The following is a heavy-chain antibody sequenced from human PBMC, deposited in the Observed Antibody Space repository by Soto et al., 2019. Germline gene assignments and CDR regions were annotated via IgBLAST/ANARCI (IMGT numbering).Heavy chain of an antibody. CDR2: IIPIFGTA. Sequence: ASVKVSCKASGGTFSSYAISWVRQAPGQGLEWMGGIIPIFGTANYAQKFQGRVTITADESTSTAYMELSSLRSEDTAVYYCAREPFGHRGYSYGYGADYYYYYGMDVWGQGTTVTVSS. D-gene: IGHD5-18*01. CDR3: AREPFGHRGYSYGYGADYYYYYGMDV. V-gene: IGHV1-69*13. CDR1: GGTFSSYA. J-gene: IGHJ6*02.